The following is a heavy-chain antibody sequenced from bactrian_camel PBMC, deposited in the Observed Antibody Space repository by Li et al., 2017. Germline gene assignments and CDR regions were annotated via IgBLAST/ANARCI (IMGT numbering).Heavy chain of an antibody. CDR3: GADCGTDCSGGTCLRP. CDR2: IFSNSGSK. CDR1: GDTSSSHC. V-gene: IGHV3S59*01. Sequence: VQLVESGGGSVKAGGSLRLSCSVTGDTSSSHCMGWFRQAPGKERVGVAHIFSNSGSKFYDDSVKGRFAISQDTAKSTLYLLMNDLRPDDTAMYYCGADCGTDCSGGTCLRPGGQGTQVTVS. D-gene: IGHD1*01. J-gene: IGHJ4*01.